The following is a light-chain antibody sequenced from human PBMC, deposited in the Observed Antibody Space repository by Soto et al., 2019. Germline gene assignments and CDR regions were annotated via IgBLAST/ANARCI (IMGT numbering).Light chain of an antibody. CDR3: QQYGSSRT. J-gene: IGKJ1*01. Sequence: EIVLTQSPGTLSLSPGERATLSCRASQSVSSTYLAWYQHRPGQAPRLLIYGASSRATGIPDRFSGSGSGTDFTLTISRLEPDDFAVYYCQQYGSSRTFGQGTKVDIK. V-gene: IGKV3-20*01. CDR1: QSVSSTY. CDR2: GAS.